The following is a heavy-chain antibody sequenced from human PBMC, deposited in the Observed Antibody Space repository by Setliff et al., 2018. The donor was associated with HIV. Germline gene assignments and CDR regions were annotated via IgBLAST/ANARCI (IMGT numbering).Heavy chain of an antibody. Sequence: GGSLRLSCAASGFTSDDYNMHWVRQTPGKGLEWISIISNDGGRTSYADSLKGRFTISRDNSKNSLYLQMHGLRNEDTALYYCAKDDADGSIDHWGLGTLVTVSS. D-gene: IGHD3-10*01. CDR3: AKDDADGSIDH. CDR2: ISNDGGRT. V-gene: IGHV3-43*01. J-gene: IGHJ4*02. CDR1: GFTSDDYN.